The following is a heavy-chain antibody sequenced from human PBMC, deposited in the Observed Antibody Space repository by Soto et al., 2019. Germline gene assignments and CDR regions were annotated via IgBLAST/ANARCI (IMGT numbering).Heavy chain of an antibody. CDR1: GGTFSSYA. Sequence: QVQLVQSGAEVKKPGSSVKVSCKASGGTFSSYAISWVRQAPGQGLEWMGGIIPIFGTANYAQKFQGRVTITADESTGTAYMELSSLRSEDTAVYYCARDRTHYYDSSGYLDAFDIWGQGTMVTVSS. D-gene: IGHD3-22*01. V-gene: IGHV1-69*01. J-gene: IGHJ3*02. CDR2: IIPIFGTA. CDR3: ARDRTHYYDSSGYLDAFDI.